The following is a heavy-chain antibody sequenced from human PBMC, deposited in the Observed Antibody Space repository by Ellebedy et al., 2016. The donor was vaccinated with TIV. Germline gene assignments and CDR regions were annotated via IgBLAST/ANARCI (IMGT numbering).Heavy chain of an antibody. Sequence: GGSLRLXCATSGFTFRTYAMSWVRQAPGKGPEWVSAIGSTGGGTHYADSVKGRFTISRDNSKSTLYLQLNSLRVEDTAMYYCAKIAVWGTYWGQGTLVAVSS. D-gene: IGHD3-16*01. CDR2: IGSTGGGT. CDR3: AKIAVWGTY. J-gene: IGHJ4*02. CDR1: GFTFRTYA. V-gene: IGHV3-23*01.